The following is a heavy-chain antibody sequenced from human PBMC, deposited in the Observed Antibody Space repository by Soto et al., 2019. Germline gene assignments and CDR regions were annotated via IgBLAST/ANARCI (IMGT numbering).Heavy chain of an antibody. J-gene: IGHJ4*02. V-gene: IGHV3-7*01. D-gene: IGHD6-25*01. CDR1: GFTFNTYW. CDR2: IKEDGSDK. CDR3: ARLTRGSSGDY. Sequence: EVQLVESGGDLVQPGGSLRLSCVASGFTFNTYWMSWVRQAPGKGLEWVANIKEDGSDKYYVDSVKGRFTISRDNAKNLLYLQMNSLGAGDKAMYYCARLTRGSSGDYWGQGTLVTVSS.